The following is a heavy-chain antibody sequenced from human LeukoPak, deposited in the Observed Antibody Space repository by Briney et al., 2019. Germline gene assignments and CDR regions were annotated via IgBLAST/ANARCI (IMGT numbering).Heavy chain of an antibody. CDR3: ARDCGEWELPQGDYYYYYMDV. V-gene: IGHV3-21*01. J-gene: IGHJ6*03. CDR1: GFTFSSYS. CDR2: ISSSSSYI. Sequence: GGSLRLSCAASGFTFSSYSMNWVRQAPGKGLEWVSSISSSSSYIYYADSVKGRFTISRDNAKNSLYLQMNSLRAEDTAVYYCARDCGEWELPQGDYYYYYMDVWGKGTTVTVSS. D-gene: IGHD1-26*01.